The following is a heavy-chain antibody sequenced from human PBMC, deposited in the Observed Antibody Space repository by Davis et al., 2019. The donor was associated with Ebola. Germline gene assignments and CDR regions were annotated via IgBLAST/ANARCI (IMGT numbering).Heavy chain of an antibody. J-gene: IGHJ5*02. V-gene: IGHV4-30-2*01. CDR1: GGSISSGGYS. CDR3: ARELDSSGSNWFDP. Sequence: LRLSCAVSGGSISSGGYSWSWIRQPPGKGLEWIGYIYHSGSTYYNPSLKSRVTISVDRSKNQFSLKLSSVTAADTAVYYCARELDSSGSNWFDPWGQGTLVTVSS. CDR2: IYHSGST. D-gene: IGHD3-22*01.